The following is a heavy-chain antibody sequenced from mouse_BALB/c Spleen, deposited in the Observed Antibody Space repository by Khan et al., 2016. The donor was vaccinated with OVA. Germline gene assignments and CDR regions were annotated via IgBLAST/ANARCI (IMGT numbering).Heavy chain of an antibody. V-gene: IGHV1S81*02. J-gene: IGHJ3*01. Sequence: QVQLQQSGAALVKPGASVKLSCTASGYTFTSYYVYWVKQRPGQGLEWIGEINPSTGGTNFNEKFKDKATLTVDKSTSTTSMQLSSLTSEDSAVYYRTRGDYGSFAYWGQGTLVTVSA. CDR1: GYTFTSYY. D-gene: IGHD1-1*02. CDR3: TRGDYGSFAY. CDR2: INPSTGGT.